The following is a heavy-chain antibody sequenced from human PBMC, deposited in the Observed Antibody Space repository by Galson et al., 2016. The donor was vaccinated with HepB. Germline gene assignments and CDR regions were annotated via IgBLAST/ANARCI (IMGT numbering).Heavy chain of an antibody. CDR1: GFTVSSNY. V-gene: IGHV3-53*01. Sequence: SLRLSCAASGFTVSSNYMSWVRQAPGKGLEWVSLIYSGGTTNYADSVKGRFTISRDNSKNTLYLQMNSLRADDTAVYYCARVHSGYCTNGVCPMKTFDYWGQGTLVTVSS. D-gene: IGHD2-8*01. CDR3: ARVHSGYCTNGVCPMKTFDY. CDR2: IYSGGTT. J-gene: IGHJ4*02.